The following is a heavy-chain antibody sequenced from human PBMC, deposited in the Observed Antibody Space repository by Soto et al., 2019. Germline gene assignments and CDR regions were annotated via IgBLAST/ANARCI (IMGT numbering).Heavy chain of an antibody. CDR1: GGSISSYY. CDR3: ASVDTAMVSPFSD. D-gene: IGHD5-18*01. V-gene: IGHV4-59*01. J-gene: IGHJ4*02. CDR2: IYYSGST. Sequence: KASETLSLTCTVSGGSISSYYWSWIRQPPGKGLEWIGYIYYSGSTNYNPSLKSRVTISVDTSKNQFSLKLSSVTAADTAVYYCASVDTAMVSPFSDWGQGTLVTVSS.